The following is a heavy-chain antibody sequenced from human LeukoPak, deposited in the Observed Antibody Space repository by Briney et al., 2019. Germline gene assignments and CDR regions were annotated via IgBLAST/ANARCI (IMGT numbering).Heavy chain of an antibody. J-gene: IGHJ5*02. V-gene: IGHV4-39*01. CDR1: GGSIGSSSYY. D-gene: IGHD6-6*01. CDR3: ARPPHSSSSA. CDR2: IYYSGST. Sequence: KTSETLSLTCTVSGGSIGSSSYYWGWIRQPPGKGLEWIGSIYYSGSTYYNPSLKSRVTISVDTSKNQFSLKLSSVTAADTAVYYCARPPHSSSSAWGQGTLVTVSS.